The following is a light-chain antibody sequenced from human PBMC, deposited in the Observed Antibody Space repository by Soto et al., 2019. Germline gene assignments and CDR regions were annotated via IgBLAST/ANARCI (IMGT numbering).Light chain of an antibody. J-gene: IGKJ1*01. V-gene: IGKV3-20*01. CDR3: QQYGSSPRT. CDR2: GTS. Sequence: EIVLTQSPGTLSLSPGERATLSCRASQTVSSSYLGWYQQKPGQAPRLLIYGTSNRATGIPDRFSGTGSGTDFTLTISRLEPEDFAVYYCQQYGSSPRTFGQGTRWIS. CDR1: QTVSSSY.